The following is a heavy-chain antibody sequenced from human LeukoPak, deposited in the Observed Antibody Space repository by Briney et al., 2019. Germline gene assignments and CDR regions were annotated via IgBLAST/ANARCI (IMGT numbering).Heavy chain of an antibody. J-gene: IGHJ4*02. Sequence: PGGSLNLSCVASGFTFSNYWMSWVRQAPGKGLEWVANIKQDGSEKYYVDSVKGRFTISRDNAKNSLCLQMNSLRAEDTAVYYCARGGGSSDSWGLGTLVTVSS. V-gene: IGHV3-7*04. CDR2: IKQDGSEK. CDR1: GFTFSNYW. CDR3: ARGGGSSDS. D-gene: IGHD2-15*01.